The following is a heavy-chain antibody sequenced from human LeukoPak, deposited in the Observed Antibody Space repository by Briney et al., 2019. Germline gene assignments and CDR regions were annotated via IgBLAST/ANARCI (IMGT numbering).Heavy chain of an antibody. CDR2: IYPRDGST. J-gene: IGHJ4*02. V-gene: IGHV1-46*01. CDR1: GYTFTSYG. Sequence: ASVKVSCKASGYTFTSYGISWVRQAPGQGLEWMGMIYPRDGSTSYAQKFQGRVTVTRDTSTSTVHMELSGLRSEDTAVYYCARDQEGFDYWGQGTLVTVSS. CDR3: ARDQEGFDY.